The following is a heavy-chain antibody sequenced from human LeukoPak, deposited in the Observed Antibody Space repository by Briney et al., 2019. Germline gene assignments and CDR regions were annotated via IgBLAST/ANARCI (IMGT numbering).Heavy chain of an antibody. CDR2: ISYDGGNK. D-gene: IGHD6-19*01. CDR3: ARDQGIAVAGTLGY. V-gene: IGHV3-30-3*01. Sequence: GGSLRLSCAASGFTFSSYAFHWVRQAPGKGLEWVAVISYDGGNKFYADSVKGRFTISRDNSKNTLYLQMDSLRAEDTAVYYCARDQGIAVAGTLGYWGQGTLVTVSS. CDR1: GFTFSSYA. J-gene: IGHJ4*02.